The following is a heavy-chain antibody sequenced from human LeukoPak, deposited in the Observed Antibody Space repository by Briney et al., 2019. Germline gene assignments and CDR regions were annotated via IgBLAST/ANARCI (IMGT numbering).Heavy chain of an antibody. J-gene: IGHJ6*04. V-gene: IGHV3-23*01. Sequence: GGSLILSCAASGFTFSSYAMSWVRQAPGKGLEWVSAISGSGGSTYYADSVKGRFTISRDNSKNTLYLQMNSLRAEDTAVYYCAKALEYYGSGPGDVWGKGTTVTVSS. CDR2: ISGSGGST. CDR1: GFTFSSYA. CDR3: AKALEYYGSGPGDV. D-gene: IGHD3-10*01.